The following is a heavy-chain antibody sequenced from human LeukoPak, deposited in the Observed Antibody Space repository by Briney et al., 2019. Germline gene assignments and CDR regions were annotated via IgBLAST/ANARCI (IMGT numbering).Heavy chain of an antibody. CDR1: GFTFSTYA. CDR3: ARAALLTGGGYHFDS. V-gene: IGHV3-23*01. J-gene: IGHJ4*02. D-gene: IGHD7-27*01. CDR2: ISGSDRST. Sequence: GGSLRLSCAASGFTFSTYAMSWVRQAPGKGLEWVSGISGSDRSTYYADSVKGRFTVSRDNARNSLYLQMNSLSAEDTAVYFCARAALLTGGGYHFDSWGQGTLVTVSS.